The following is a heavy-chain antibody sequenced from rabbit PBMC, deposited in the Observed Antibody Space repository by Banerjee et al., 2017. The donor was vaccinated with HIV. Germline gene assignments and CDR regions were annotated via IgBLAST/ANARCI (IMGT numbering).Heavy chain of an antibody. V-gene: IGHV1S45*01. CDR2: INTSNGST. CDR3: AGDVSESSGGAVDR. D-gene: IGHD1-1*01. CDR1: GFSFHNGQG. Sequence: VPLEESGGGLGQAEGTLNITCTASGFSFHNGQGICWVRQAPGKGLEWIACINTSNGSTSYEAYAKGRYTSSKTSSTTVPLQMTRLTAADTATYFCAGDVSESSGGAVDRWGPGTLV. J-gene: IGHJ2*01.